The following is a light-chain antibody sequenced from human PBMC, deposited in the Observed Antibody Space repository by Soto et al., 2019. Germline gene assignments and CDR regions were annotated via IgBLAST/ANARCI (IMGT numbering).Light chain of an antibody. CDR2: GNT. Sequence: QSVLTQPPSVSGAPGQRVTISCTGSRSNIGAKYAVQWYQQIPGTAPKLLIYGNTNRPSGVPDRFSGSKSGTSASLAITGLQAEDEADYYCQSYDSSLSGVVFGGGTKLTVL. J-gene: IGLJ2*01. V-gene: IGLV1-40*01. CDR3: QSYDSSLSGVV. CDR1: RSNIGAKYA.